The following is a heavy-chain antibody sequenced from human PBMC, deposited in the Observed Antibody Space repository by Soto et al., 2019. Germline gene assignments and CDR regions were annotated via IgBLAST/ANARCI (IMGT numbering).Heavy chain of an antibody. CDR2: IIPMFGTA. CDR3: ARAGPGYSYGRIYYYYGMAV. Sequence: SVRVSCKASAGSISSYSISWVRQAPGQGLEWRGGIIPMFGTASYAHKFQGGVTITADESTSTAYMELSSLRSEDTAVYYCARAGPGYSYGRIYYYYGMAVWGQGTTVTVSS. CDR1: AGSISSYS. V-gene: IGHV1-69*13. D-gene: IGHD5-18*01. J-gene: IGHJ6*02.